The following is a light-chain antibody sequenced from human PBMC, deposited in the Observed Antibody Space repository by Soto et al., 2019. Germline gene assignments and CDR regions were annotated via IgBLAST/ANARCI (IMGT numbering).Light chain of an antibody. J-gene: IGLJ2*01. CDR3: QSYDSSLSFSGV. CDR2: GNN. Sequence: QSVLTQPPSVSGAPGQGVTISCTGSTSNIGAGYDVHWYQQLPGTAPKLLIYGNNNRPSGVPDRFSGSKSGTSASLAITGLQAEDEADYYCQSYDSSLSFSGVFGGGTQLTVL. V-gene: IGLV1-40*01. CDR1: TSNIGAGYD.